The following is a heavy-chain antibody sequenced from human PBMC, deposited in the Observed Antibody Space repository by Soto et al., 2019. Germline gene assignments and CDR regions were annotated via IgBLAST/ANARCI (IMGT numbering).Heavy chain of an antibody. V-gene: IGHV1-69*06. CDR1: GGTFSSYA. CDR3: ARDRRYYDSSGYYLGY. D-gene: IGHD3-22*01. J-gene: IGHJ4*02. Sequence: SVQVSCKASGGTFSSYAISWVRQAPGQGLEWMGGIIPIFGTANYAQKFQGRVTITADKSTSTAYMELSSLRSEDTAVYYCARDRRYYDSSGYYLGYWGQGTLVTVCS. CDR2: IIPIFGTA.